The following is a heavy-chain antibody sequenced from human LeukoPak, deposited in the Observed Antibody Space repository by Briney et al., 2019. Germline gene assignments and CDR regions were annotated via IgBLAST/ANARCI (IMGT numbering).Heavy chain of an antibody. CDR2: INSDGRST. D-gene: IGHD3-16*01. J-gene: IGHJ3*02. V-gene: IGHV3-74*01. CDR1: GFTFSSYW. CDR3: ARDLVGGAFDI. Sequence: GGSLRLSCAASGFTFSSYWMHCVRQAPGKGLVWVSRINSDGRSTSYADSVKGRYTISRDNAKNTLYLQMNSLRAEDTAVYYCARDLVGGAFDIWGQGTTVTVSS.